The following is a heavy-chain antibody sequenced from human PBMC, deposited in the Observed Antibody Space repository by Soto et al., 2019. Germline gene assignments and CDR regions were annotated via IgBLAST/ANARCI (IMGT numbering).Heavy chain of an antibody. V-gene: IGHV1-69*13. D-gene: IGHD3-3*01. Sequence: ASVKVSCKASGGTFSSYAISWVRQAPGQGLEWMGGIIPIFGTANYAQKFQGRVTITADESTSTAYMELSSLRSEDTAVYYCASAFWSGYNPPSDYWGQGTLVTVSS. CDR1: GGTFSSYA. J-gene: IGHJ4*02. CDR3: ASAFWSGYNPPSDY. CDR2: IIPIFGTA.